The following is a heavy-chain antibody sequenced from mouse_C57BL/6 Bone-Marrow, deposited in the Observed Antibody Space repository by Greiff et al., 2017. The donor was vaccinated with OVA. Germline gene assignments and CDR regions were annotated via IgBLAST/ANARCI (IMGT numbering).Heavy chain of an antibody. J-gene: IGHJ1*03. D-gene: IGHD2-3*01. CDR2: INPNNGGT. CDR1: GYTFTDYY. CDR3: AAYDGYLWYFDV. Sequence: EVQLQQSGPELVKPGASVKISCKASGYTFTDYYMNWVQQSHGKSLEWIGDINPNNGGTSYNQKFKGKATLTVDKSSSTAYMELRSLTSEDSAVYYCAAYDGYLWYFDVWGTGTTVTVSS. V-gene: IGHV1-26*01.